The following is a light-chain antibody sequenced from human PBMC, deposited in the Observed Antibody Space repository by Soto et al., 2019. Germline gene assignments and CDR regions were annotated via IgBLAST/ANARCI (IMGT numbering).Light chain of an antibody. J-gene: IGKJ2*01. Sequence: ILMTQSPATLSVFPGDRATLSCRASQSVKTHLAWYQQKPGQTPRLLIYGASTRATGIPGRFSGSGSGTEFTLTISSLQSEDFAVYYCQQYDTLYTFGQGTKLEIK. CDR1: QSVKTH. V-gene: IGKV3-15*01. CDR3: QQYDTLYT. CDR2: GAS.